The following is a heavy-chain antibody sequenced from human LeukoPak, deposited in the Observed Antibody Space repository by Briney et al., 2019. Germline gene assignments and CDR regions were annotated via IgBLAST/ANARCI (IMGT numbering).Heavy chain of an antibody. Sequence: PSETLSLTCTVSGDSLSRSGYYWGWIRQTPGKGLEWIASIYYSGRVSYYNPSLKSRLTISLDTSKNQLSLNLRSVTAADTAVYFCARHTEFSGVGNYWGQGTLVTVSS. D-gene: IGHD5-12*01. CDR1: GDSLSRSGYY. V-gene: IGHV4-39*01. CDR3: ARHTEFSGVGNY. CDR2: IYYSGRVS. J-gene: IGHJ4*02.